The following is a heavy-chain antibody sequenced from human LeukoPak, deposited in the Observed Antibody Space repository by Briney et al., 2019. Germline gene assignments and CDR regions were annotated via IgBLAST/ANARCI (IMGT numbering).Heavy chain of an antibody. Sequence: GGSLRLSCAASGFTVSSNYMSWVRQAPGKGLEWVSVIYSGGSTYYADSVKGRFTISRDNSKNTLYLQMNSLRAEDTAVYYCARARRSYGSGSSLDYWGQGTLVTVSS. J-gene: IGHJ4*02. D-gene: IGHD3-10*01. CDR2: IYSGGST. CDR1: GFTVSSNY. V-gene: IGHV3-53*05. CDR3: ARARRSYGSGSSLDY.